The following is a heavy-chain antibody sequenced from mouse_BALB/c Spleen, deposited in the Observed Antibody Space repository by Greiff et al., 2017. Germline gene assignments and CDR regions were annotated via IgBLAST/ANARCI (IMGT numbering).Heavy chain of an antibody. Sequence: EVKLMESGGDLVKPGGSLKLSCAASGFTFSSYGMSWVRQTPDKRLEWVATISSGGSYTYYPDSVKGRFTISRDNAKNTLYLQMSSLKSEDTAMYYCAGEDRYDEGYAMDYWGQGTSVTVSS. J-gene: IGHJ4*01. CDR2: ISSGGSYT. CDR3: AGEDRYDEGYAMDY. V-gene: IGHV5-6*01. CDR1: GFTFSSYG. D-gene: IGHD2-14*01.